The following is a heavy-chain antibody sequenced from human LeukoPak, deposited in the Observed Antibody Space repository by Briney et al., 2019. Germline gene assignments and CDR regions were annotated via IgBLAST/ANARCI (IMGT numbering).Heavy chain of an antibody. D-gene: IGHD1-26*01. Sequence: GESLKISCKGSGYSFTSYWIGWVRQMPGKGLEWMGIIYPGDSDTRYSPSFQDQVTISADKSISTAYLQWSSLKASDTAMYYCARQTANSGSYPPYGMDVWGQGTTVTVSS. CDR2: IYPGDSDT. CDR1: GYSFTSYW. J-gene: IGHJ6*02. CDR3: ARQTANSGSYPPYGMDV. V-gene: IGHV5-51*01.